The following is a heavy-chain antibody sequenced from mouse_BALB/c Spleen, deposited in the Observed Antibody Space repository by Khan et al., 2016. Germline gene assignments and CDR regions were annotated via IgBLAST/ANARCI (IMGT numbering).Heavy chain of an antibody. Sequence: QFQLVQSGPELKRPGKTVKISCKASGYTFTNYGINWVKQAPGKGLKWMGWINTYSGESTYADDFKGRFAFSLEHSANTAYLQINNLKNEDTATYFCARYRYYYGSSRYFDVWGAGTTVTVSS. J-gene: IGHJ1*01. CDR1: GYTFTNYG. CDR2: INTYSGES. D-gene: IGHD1-1*01. CDR3: ARYRYYYGSSRYFDV. V-gene: IGHV9-3-1*01.